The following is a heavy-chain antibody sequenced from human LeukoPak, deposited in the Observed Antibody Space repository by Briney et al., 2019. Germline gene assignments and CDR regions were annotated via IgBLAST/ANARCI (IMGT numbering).Heavy chain of an antibody. Sequence: PSETLSLTCTVSGGSISSSSYYWGWIRQPPGKGLEWIGSIYYSGSTYYNPSLKSRVTISVDTSKNQFSLKLSSVTAADTAVYYCARPRYCSSTSCWEYFQHWGQGTLVTVSS. CDR3: ARPRYCSSTSCWEYFQH. D-gene: IGHD2-2*01. V-gene: IGHV4-39*01. J-gene: IGHJ1*01. CDR2: IYYSGST. CDR1: GGSISSSSYY.